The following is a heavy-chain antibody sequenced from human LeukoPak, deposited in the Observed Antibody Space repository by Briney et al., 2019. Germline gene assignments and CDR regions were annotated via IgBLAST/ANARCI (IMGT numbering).Heavy chain of an antibody. V-gene: IGHV3-23*05. Sequence: PGGSLRLSCSASEFSVSTYGMNWVRHAPGRGLEWVSSINTIGNKTYYGHSVKGRFTISRDNSKNTLYLQMNSPRAEDTAVYYCARDSLHLGELPSNWFDPWGQGTLVTVSA. CDR3: ARDSLHLGELPSNWFDP. CDR2: INTIGNKT. CDR1: EFSVSTYG. D-gene: IGHD3-16*01. J-gene: IGHJ5*02.